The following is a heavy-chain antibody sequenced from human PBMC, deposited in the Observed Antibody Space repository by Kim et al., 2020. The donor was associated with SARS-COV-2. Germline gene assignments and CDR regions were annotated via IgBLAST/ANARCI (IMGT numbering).Heavy chain of an antibody. V-gene: IGHV3-23*01. CDR3: AKMVPDVYSSGRYRDGRWGAFDI. CDR1: GFTFSSYA. Sequence: GGSLRLSCAASGFTFSSYAMSWVRQAPGKGLEWVSGISGSGGSTYYADSVKGRFTISRDNSKNTLYLQMNSLRAEDTAVYYCAKMVPDVYSSGRYRDGRWGAFDIWGQGTMVTVSS. CDR2: ISGSGGST. J-gene: IGHJ3*02. D-gene: IGHD6-19*01.